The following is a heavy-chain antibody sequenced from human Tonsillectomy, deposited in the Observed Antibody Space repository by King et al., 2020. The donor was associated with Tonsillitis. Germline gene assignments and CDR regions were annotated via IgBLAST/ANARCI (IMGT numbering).Heavy chain of an antibody. J-gene: IGHJ4*01. D-gene: IGHD3-22*01. Sequence: VQLVESGGGLVQPGGSLGLSCAASGFTFSNFWMSWVRQAPGRGLEWVANIKQDESEKYYVDSVKGRFTISRDNAKNSLFLQMNSLRDEDTAVYCCARESSVYMSFDSWGQGTLVTVST. CDR1: GFTFSNFW. V-gene: IGHV3-7*03. CDR3: ARESSVYMSFDS. CDR2: IKQDESEK.